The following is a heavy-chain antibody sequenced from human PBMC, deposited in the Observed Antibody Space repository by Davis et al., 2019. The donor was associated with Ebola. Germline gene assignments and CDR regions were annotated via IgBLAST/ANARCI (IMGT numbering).Heavy chain of an antibody. Sequence: SVKVSCKASGGTFSSYAISWVRQAPGQGLEWTGGIIPIFGTANYAQKFQGRVTITADESTSTAYMELSSLRSEDTAVYYCARGALRYCSSTSCYVPNYWGQGTLVTVSS. D-gene: IGHD2-2*01. J-gene: IGHJ4*02. CDR3: ARGALRYCSSTSCYVPNY. CDR1: GGTFSSYA. CDR2: IIPIFGTA. V-gene: IGHV1-69*13.